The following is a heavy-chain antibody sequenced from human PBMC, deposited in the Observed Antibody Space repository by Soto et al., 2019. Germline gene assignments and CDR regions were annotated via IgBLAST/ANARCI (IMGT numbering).Heavy chain of an antibody. V-gene: IGHV1-69*13. CDR3: ARVGFWSGYYTYGMDV. J-gene: IGHJ6*02. CDR2: IIPICGTA. CDR1: GGTFSSYA. D-gene: IGHD3-3*01. Sequence: SVKVSCKASGGTFSSYAISWVRQAPGQGLEWMGGIIPICGTANYAQKFQGRVTITADESTSTAYMELSSLRSEDTAVYYCARVGFWSGYYTYGMDVWGQGTTVTVSS.